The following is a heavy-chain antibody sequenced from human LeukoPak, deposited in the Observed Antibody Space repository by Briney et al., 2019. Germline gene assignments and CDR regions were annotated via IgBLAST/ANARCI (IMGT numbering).Heavy chain of an antibody. Sequence: GGSLRLSCAASGFTFSSYAMSWVRQAPGKGLECISGFSGSGGSTYYADSVKGRFTISRDNSKNSLYLQMNSLRAEDTAVYYCANTGLGSGSLEYWGQGTLVTVSS. CDR1: GFTFSSYA. CDR3: ANTGLGSGSLEY. V-gene: IGHV3-23*01. CDR2: FSGSGGST. D-gene: IGHD3-10*01. J-gene: IGHJ4*02.